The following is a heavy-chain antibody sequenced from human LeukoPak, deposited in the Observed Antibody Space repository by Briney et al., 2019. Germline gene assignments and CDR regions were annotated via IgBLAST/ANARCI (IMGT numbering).Heavy chain of an antibody. V-gene: IGHV3-21*01. CDR2: ISSSSSYI. CDR1: GFTFSSYG. CDR3: ARGPTAAGGGY. Sequence: PGRSLRLSCAASGFTFSSYGMHWVRQAPGKGLEWVSSISSSSSYIYYADSVKGRFTISRDNAKNSLYLQMNSLRAEDTAVYYCARGPTAAGGGYWGQGTLVTVSS. D-gene: IGHD6-13*01. J-gene: IGHJ4*02.